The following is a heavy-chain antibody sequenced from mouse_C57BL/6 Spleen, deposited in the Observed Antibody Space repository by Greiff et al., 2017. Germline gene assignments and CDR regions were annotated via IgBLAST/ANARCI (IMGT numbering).Heavy chain of an antibody. CDR3: ARGLLRGFYAMDY. J-gene: IGHJ4*01. CDR2: IHPNSGST. Sequence: QVQLQQPGAELVKPGASVKLSCKASGYTFTSYWMHWVNQRPGQGLEWIGMIHPNSGSTNYNEKFKSKATLTVDKSSSTAYMQLSSLTSEDSAVYYCARGLLRGFYAMDYWGQGTSVTVSS. D-gene: IGHD1-1*01. V-gene: IGHV1-64*01. CDR1: GYTFTSYW.